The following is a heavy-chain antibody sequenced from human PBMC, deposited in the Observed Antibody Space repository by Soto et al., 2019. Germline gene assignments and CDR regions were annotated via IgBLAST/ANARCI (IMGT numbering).Heavy chain of an antibody. Sequence: ASVKVSCKASGGTFSSYAISWVRQAPGQGLEWMGGIIPIFGTANYAQKFQGRVTITADESTSTAYMELSSLRSEDTAVYYCARGPPQITIFGVVISVRGSPTYYYYGMDVWGQGTTVTVS. D-gene: IGHD3-3*01. CDR2: IIPIFGTA. V-gene: IGHV1-69*13. CDR1: GGTFSSYA. CDR3: ARGPPQITIFGVVISVRGSPTYYYYGMDV. J-gene: IGHJ6*02.